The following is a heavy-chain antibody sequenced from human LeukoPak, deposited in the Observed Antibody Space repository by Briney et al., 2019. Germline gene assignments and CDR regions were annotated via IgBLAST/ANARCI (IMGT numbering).Heavy chain of an antibody. CDR2: INAGYSNT. V-gene: IGHV1-3*01. CDR3: ARGGPGSSSSNWFDP. D-gene: IGHD6-6*01. CDR1: GYTFTNYA. J-gene: IGHJ5*02. Sequence: ASVKVSCKASGYTFTNYAIHWVRQAPGQRLEWMGWINAGYSNTKYSQKFQGRVTITMDTSASTAYMELSSLRSEDTAVYYCARGGPGSSSSNWFDPWGQGTLVTVSS.